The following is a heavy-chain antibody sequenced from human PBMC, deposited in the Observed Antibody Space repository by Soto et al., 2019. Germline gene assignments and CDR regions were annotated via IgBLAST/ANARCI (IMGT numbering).Heavy chain of an antibody. D-gene: IGHD3-22*01. CDR3: ARVYYYDSSEGPKFDY. J-gene: IGHJ4*02. CDR1: GFTFSSYN. CDR2: ISSSSSYI. V-gene: IGHV3-21*01. Sequence: LRLSCAASGFTFSSYNMNWVRQAPGKGLEWVSCISSSSSYIYYADSAKGRFTISRDNAKNSLYLQMNSLRAEDTAVYYCARVYYYDSSEGPKFDYWGQGTLVTVSS.